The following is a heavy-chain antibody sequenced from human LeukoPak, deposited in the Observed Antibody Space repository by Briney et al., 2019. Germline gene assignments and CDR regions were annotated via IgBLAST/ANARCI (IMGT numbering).Heavy chain of an antibody. CDR3: ARGSGRTDTHHFMDV. CDR1: GGSISSYY. D-gene: IGHD1-1*01. Sequence: SETLSLTCTVSGGSISSYYWSWIRQPPGKGLEWIGYIYYSGSTNYNPSLKSRVTISVDTSKNQFSLKLSSVTAADTAVYYCARGSGRTDTHHFMDVWGQGTTVTVSS. J-gene: IGHJ6*02. CDR2: IYYSGST. V-gene: IGHV4-59*08.